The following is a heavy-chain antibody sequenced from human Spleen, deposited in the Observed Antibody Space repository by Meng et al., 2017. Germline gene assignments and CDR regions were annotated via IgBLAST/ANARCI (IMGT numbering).Heavy chain of an antibody. D-gene: IGHD2/OR15-2a*01. CDR2: IKQDGSEK. V-gene: IGHV3-7*01. CDR1: GFTFSSYA. CDR3: ARDFTVRLAYYYGMDV. J-gene: IGHJ6*02. Sequence: GESLKISCAASGFTFSSYAMHWVRQAPGKGLEWVANIKQDGSEKYYVDSVKGRFTISRDNAKNSLYLQMNSLRAEDTAVYYCARDFTVRLAYYYGMDVWGQGTTVTVSS.